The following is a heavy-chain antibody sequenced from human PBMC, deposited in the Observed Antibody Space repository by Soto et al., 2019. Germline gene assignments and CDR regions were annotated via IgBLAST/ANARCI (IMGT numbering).Heavy chain of an antibody. V-gene: IGHV3-21*01. CDR2: ISSSSSYI. CDR1: GFTFSSYS. J-gene: IGHJ3*02. Sequence: PGGSLRLSCAASGFTFSSYSMNWVRQAPGKGLERVSSISSSSSYIYYADSVKGRFTISRDNAKNSLYLQMNSLRAEDTAVYYCARVAYYDFWSGYYNPGAFDIWGQGTMVTVSS. D-gene: IGHD3-3*01. CDR3: ARVAYYDFWSGYYNPGAFDI.